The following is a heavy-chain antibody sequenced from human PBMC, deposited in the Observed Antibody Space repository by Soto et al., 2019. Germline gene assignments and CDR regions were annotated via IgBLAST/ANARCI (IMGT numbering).Heavy chain of an antibody. V-gene: IGHV1-24*01. J-gene: IGHJ4*02. CDR2: FDPEDGET. D-gene: IGHD3-3*01. CDR1: VYTLTEFS. Sequence: GDSVQVSCKVSVYTLTEFSMHWVRQAPGKGLEWMGGFDPEDGETIYAQKFQGRVTMTEDTSTDTAYMELSSLRSEDTAVYYCETWRYGVGGSRNLLAFRGQGTLDTVSS. CDR3: ETWRYGVGGSRNLLAF.